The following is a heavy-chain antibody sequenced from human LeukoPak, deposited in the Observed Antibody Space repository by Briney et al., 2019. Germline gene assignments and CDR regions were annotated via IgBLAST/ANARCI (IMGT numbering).Heavy chain of an antibody. CDR1: GGSISSYY. Sequence: SETLSLTCTVSGGSISSYYWSWIRQPPGKGLEWIGYIYYSGSTNYNPSLKSRVTISVDTSKNQFSLKLSSVTAADTAVYDCARHTIVVASFDYWGQGTLVTVSS. V-gene: IGHV4-59*08. D-gene: IGHD3-22*01. CDR3: ARHTIVVASFDY. CDR2: IYYSGST. J-gene: IGHJ4*02.